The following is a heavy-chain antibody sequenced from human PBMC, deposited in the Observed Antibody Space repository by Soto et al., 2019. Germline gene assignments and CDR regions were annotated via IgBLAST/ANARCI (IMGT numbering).Heavy chain of an antibody. CDR3: ARAEGGYSGYDLGTIYYYYGMDV. CDR1: GGSISSYY. CDR2: IYYSGST. Sequence: ETLSLTCTVSGGSISSYYWSWIRQPPGKGLEWIGYIYYSGSTNYNPSLKSRVTISVDTSKNQFSLKLSSVTAADTAVYYCARAEGGYSGYDLGTIYYYYGMDVWGQGTTVTVSS. V-gene: IGHV4-59*01. D-gene: IGHD5-12*01. J-gene: IGHJ6*02.